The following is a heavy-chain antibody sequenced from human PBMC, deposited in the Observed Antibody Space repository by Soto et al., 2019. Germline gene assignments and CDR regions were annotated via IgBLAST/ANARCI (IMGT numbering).Heavy chain of an antibody. V-gene: IGHV3-7*01. CDR1: GFTFSSYW. CDR3: ARDPYYYTY. CDR2: MNQDGSEK. Sequence: PGGSLRLSCAGSGFTFSSYWMNWVRQAPGKGLEWVANMNQDGSEKYYVDSVKGRFTISRDNAKNSLYLQMNSLRTEDTAVYFCARDPYYYTYWGQGTMVTVSS. D-gene: IGHD3-10*01. J-gene: IGHJ4*02.